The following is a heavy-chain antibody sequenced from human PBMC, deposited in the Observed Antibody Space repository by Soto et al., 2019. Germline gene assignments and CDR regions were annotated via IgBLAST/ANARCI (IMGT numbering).Heavy chain of an antibody. CDR1: GGSISSGGYY. CDR2: IYYSGST. D-gene: IGHD6-13*01. CDR3: ARGSPPRLAAAWGYGMDV. Sequence: SETLSLTCTVSGGSISSGGYYWSWIRQHPGKGLEWIGYIYYSGSTYYNPSLKSRVTISVDTSKNQFSLKLSSVTAADTAVYYCARGSPPRLAAAWGYGMDVWGQGTTVTVSS. J-gene: IGHJ6*02. V-gene: IGHV4-31*03.